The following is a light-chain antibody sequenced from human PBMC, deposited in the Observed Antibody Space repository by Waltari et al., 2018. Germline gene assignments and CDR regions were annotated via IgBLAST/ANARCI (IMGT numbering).Light chain of an antibody. CDR3: MQALRTWT. J-gene: IGKJ1*01. Sequence: DIVMTQSPLSLPVTPGEPASIYCRSSQSLLHSNGYNYLDWYLQKPGQSPQLLIYLGSNRASGVPDRFSGSGSGTDFTLKISRVEAEDVGVYYCMQALRTWTFGQGTKVEIK. CDR1: QSLLHSNGYNY. V-gene: IGKV2-28*01. CDR2: LGS.